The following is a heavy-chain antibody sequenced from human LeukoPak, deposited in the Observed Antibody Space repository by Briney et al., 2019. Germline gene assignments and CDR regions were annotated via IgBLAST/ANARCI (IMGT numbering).Heavy chain of an antibody. CDR2: TYYRGST. V-gene: IGHV4-59*08. D-gene: IGHD3-9*01. CDR3: ARDDILTGSYGMDV. Sequence: SETLSLTCTVSGGSISSYYWSWIRQPPGKGLEWIGYTYYRGSTNYTPSLKSRVTISVDTSKNQFSLKLSSVTAADTAVYYCARDDILTGSYGMDVWGQGTTVTVSS. CDR1: GGSISSYY. J-gene: IGHJ6*02.